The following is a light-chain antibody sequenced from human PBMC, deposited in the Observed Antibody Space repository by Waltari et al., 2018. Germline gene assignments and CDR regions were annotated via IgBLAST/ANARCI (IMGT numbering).Light chain of an antibody. Sequence: EIVLTQSSGTLSLSPGERATLACRASQSVGRSLAWYQQKPGRAPRRLIFGASSRATGIPDRFSGSGSGTDFSLTISRLEPEDFAVYYCQHYVRLPATFGQGTKVEIK. CDR2: GAS. V-gene: IGKV3-20*01. CDR3: QHYVRLPAT. CDR1: QSVGRS. J-gene: IGKJ1*01.